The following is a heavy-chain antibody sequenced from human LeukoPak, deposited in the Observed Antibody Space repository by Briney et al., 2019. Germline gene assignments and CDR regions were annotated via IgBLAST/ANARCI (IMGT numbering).Heavy chain of an antibody. D-gene: IGHD3/OR15-3a*01. J-gene: IGHJ4*02. V-gene: IGHV3-23*01. CDR1: GFTFSSYA. CDR2: ISGSGDST. CDR3: AKFIGDFWTGYDY. Sequence: GGSLRLSCAASGFTFSSYAMSWVRQAPGEGLEWVSAISGSGDSTKYADSVKGRFTISRDISKNTLYLQMNSLRHEDTAVYHCAKFIGDFWTGYDYWGQGTLVTVSS.